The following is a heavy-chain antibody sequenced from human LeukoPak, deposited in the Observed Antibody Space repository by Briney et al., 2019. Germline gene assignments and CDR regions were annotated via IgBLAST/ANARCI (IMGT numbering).Heavy chain of an antibody. J-gene: IGHJ4*02. CDR1: GFTFSSYW. CDR3: ARGGSSSSAY. Sequence: PGGSLRLSCAASGFTFSSYWMSWVRQAPGKGLEWVSYISSSSSTIYYADSVKGRFTISRDNAKNSLYLQMNSLRAEDTAVYYCARGGSSSSAYWGQGTLVTVSS. V-gene: IGHV3-48*01. D-gene: IGHD6-6*01. CDR2: ISSSSSTI.